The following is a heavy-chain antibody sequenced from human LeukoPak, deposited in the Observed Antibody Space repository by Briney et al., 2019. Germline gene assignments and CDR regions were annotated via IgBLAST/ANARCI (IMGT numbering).Heavy chain of an antibody. CDR2: IYHSGST. Sequence: SETLSLTCAVSGASISSSRYYWGWIRQPPGKGLEWIGNIYHSGSTYYNPSLRGRVTISVDTSKNQFSLKLSSVTAADTAVYYCARITALLGMDVWGQGTTVTVSS. J-gene: IGHJ6*02. CDR1: GASISSSRYY. D-gene: IGHD2/OR15-2a*01. CDR3: ARITALLGMDV. V-gene: IGHV4-39*07.